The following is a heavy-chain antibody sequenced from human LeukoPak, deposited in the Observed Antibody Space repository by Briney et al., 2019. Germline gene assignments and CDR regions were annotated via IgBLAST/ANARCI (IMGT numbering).Heavy chain of an antibody. CDR3: ARWGESGDSVVHAFDI. Sequence: SETLSLTCTVSGASITSYNWNWMRQCPGKGLEWIGYGHNSRATSNNPSLDRRGTISVDTSKNQFSLKLSSVSAADTAVYYCARWGESGDSVVHAFDIWGRGTMVTVSS. CDR1: GASITSYN. J-gene: IGHJ3*02. V-gene: IGHV4-59*01. D-gene: IGHD2-21*02. CDR2: GHNSRAT.